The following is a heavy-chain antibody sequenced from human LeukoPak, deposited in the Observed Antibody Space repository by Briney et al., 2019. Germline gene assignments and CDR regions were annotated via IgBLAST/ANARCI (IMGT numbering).Heavy chain of an antibody. V-gene: IGHV4-38-2*02. D-gene: IGHD2-8*02. J-gene: IGHJ2*01. Sequence: SKTLSLTCTVSDYSISSTAYWGWVRQPPGKGLEWIGNLHHTGTTYYNPSLKSRLTISVETSKNQFYLSLSSVTAADTAVYYCARAPPGGGYWFFDLWGRGTLVTVSS. CDR3: ARAPPGGGYWFFDL. CDR1: DYSISSTAY. CDR2: LHHTGTT.